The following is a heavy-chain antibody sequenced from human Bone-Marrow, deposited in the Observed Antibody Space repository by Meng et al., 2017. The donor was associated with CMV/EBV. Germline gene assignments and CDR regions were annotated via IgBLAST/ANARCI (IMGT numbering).Heavy chain of an antibody. D-gene: IGHD1-7*01. Sequence: QVQLQESGPGLVKPSQTLLLTCTVSGGSISSGDYYWSWILQPPGKGLEWIGYIYYSGSTYYTPSLKSRVTISVDTSKNQFSLKLSSVTAADTAVYYCARATGWTGTVHYWGQGTLVTVSS. CDR3: ARATGWTGTVHY. CDR2: IYYSGST. V-gene: IGHV4-30-4*08. CDR1: GGSISSGDYY. J-gene: IGHJ4*02.